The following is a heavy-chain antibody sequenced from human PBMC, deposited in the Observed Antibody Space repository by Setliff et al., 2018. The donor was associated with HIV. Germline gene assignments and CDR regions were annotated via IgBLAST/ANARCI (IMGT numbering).Heavy chain of an antibody. D-gene: IGHD2-8*01. CDR2: IFTSGST. CDR1: GGSVSSGSYF. V-gene: IGHV4-61*09. Sequence: PSETLSLTCTVSGGSVSSGSYFWSWIRQPAGKGLEWIGHIFTSGSTSYNPSLKSRVSISVDTSRNQFSLRLNSVTAADTAVYYCARPTTGLGGGAAFDIWGQGTMVT. J-gene: IGHJ3*02. CDR3: ARPTTGLGGGAAFDI.